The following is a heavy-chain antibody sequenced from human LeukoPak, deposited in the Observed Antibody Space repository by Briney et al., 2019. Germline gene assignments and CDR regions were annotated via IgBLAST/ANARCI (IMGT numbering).Heavy chain of an antibody. V-gene: IGHV5-51*01. D-gene: IGHD3-22*01. CDR2: IYPGDSDT. J-gene: IGHJ5*02. CDR1: GYSFTSYW. CDR3: ARRMGNYDSSGYYYEGWFDP. Sequence: GESLKISCKGSGYSFTSYWIGWVRQMPGKGLGWMGIIYPGDSDTRYSTSFQGQVTISADKSISTAYLQWSSLKASDTAMYYCARRMGNYDSSGYYYEGWFDPWGQGTLVTVSS.